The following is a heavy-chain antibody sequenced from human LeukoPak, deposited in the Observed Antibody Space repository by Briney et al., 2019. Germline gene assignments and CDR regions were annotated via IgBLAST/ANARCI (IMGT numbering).Heavy chain of an antibody. CDR2: IYYSGST. Sequence: SETLSLTCTVPGGSISSSSYYWGWIRQPPGKGLEWIGSIYYSGSTYYNPSLKSRVTISVDTSKNQFSLKLSSVTAADTAVYYCASLSIVGAQNHYWGQGTLVTVSS. J-gene: IGHJ4*02. D-gene: IGHD1-26*01. V-gene: IGHV4-39*01. CDR3: ASLSIVGAQNHY. CDR1: GGSISSSSYY.